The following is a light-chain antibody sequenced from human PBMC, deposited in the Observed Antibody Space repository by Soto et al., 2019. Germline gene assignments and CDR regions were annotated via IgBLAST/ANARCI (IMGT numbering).Light chain of an antibody. CDR2: DAS. V-gene: IGKV1-5*01. CDR1: QNINEW. CDR3: QRYNSYSRT. Sequence: DIQMTQSPSTLSASVGDRVTITCRASQNINEWLAWYQQKPGKAPKFLIYDASILESGVPSRFSGSGSGTELTLTISSLQPDDVAAYYCQRYNSYSRTFGQGTKVEIK. J-gene: IGKJ1*01.